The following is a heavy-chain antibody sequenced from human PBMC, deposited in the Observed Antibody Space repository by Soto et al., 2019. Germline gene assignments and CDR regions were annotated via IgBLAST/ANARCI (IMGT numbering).Heavy chain of an antibody. Sequence: QVQLVESGGGVVQPGRSLRLSCAASGFTFSSYGMRWVRQAPGKGLEWVAVISYDGSNKYYADSVKGRFTISRDNSKNTLYLQMNSLRAEDTAVYYCAKNRYYYDSSGYFDGVEDGMDVWGQGTTVTVSS. V-gene: IGHV3-30*18. J-gene: IGHJ6*02. D-gene: IGHD3-22*01. CDR3: AKNRYYYDSSGYFDGVEDGMDV. CDR1: GFTFSSYG. CDR2: ISYDGSNK.